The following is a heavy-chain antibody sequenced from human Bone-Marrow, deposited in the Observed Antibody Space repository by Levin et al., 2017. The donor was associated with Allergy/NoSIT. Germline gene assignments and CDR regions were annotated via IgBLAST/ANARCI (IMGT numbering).Heavy chain of an antibody. D-gene: IGHD2-2*01. CDR2: INHSGST. J-gene: IGHJ6*02. V-gene: IGHV4-34*01. Sequence: SQTLSLTCAVYGGSFSGYYWSWIRQPPGKGLEWIGEINHSGSTNYNPSLKSRVTISVDTSKNQFSLKLSSVTAADTAVYYCARGLWYQLLCCVHYGMDVWGQGTTVTVSS. CDR3: ARGLWYQLLCCVHYGMDV. CDR1: GGSFSGYY.